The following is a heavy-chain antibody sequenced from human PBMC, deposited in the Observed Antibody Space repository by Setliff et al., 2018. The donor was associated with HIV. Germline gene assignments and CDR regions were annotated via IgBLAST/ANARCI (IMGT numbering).Heavy chain of an antibody. CDR3: ASAYYYDSSGRTGYYMNV. Sequence: SVKVSCKASGGTFSSYTISWVRQAPGQGLEWMGRIIPILGIANYAQKFQGRVTITADKSTSTAYMELSSLRSEDTAVYYCASAYYYDSSGRTGYYMNVWGKGTTVTVSS. J-gene: IGHJ6*03. V-gene: IGHV1-69*02. CDR1: GGTFSSYT. CDR2: IIPILGIA. D-gene: IGHD3-22*01.